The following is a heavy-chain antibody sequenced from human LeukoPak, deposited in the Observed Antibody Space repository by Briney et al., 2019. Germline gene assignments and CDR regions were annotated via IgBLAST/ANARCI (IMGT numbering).Heavy chain of an antibody. CDR1: GDSISSSSSY. V-gene: IGHV4-39*01. CDR3: ARPYYYDSSGPFDY. J-gene: IGHJ4*02. Sequence: SETLSLTCTVSGDSISSSSSYWGWIRQPPGEGLEWIGSIYYSGSTYYNTSLKSRVTISVDTSKNQFSLKLSSVTAADTAVYYCARPYYYDSSGPFDYWGQGTLVTVSS. CDR2: IYYSGST. D-gene: IGHD3-22*01.